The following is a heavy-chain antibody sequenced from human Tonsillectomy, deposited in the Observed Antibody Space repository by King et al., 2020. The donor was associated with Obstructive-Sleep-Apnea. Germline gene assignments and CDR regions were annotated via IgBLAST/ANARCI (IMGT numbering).Heavy chain of an antibody. J-gene: IGHJ4*02. CDR3: TGDYASTGAAGYYGIDY. V-gene: IGHV3-7*01. CDR1: GFTFDSYW. D-gene: IGHD3-22*01. Sequence: VQLVESGGGLVQPGGSLRLSCAASGFTFDSYWMSWVRQAPGKGLEWVANIRQDGGDKKYVGSVKGRFTISRDNSKNSLYLQMDSLRVEDTAVYYCTGDYASTGAAGYYGIDYWGQGILVTVSS. CDR2: IRQDGGDK.